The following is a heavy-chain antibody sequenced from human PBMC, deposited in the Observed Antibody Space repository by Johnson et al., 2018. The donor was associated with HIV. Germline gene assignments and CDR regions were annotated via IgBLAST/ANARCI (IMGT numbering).Heavy chain of an antibody. Sequence: QVQLVESGGGVVQPGGSLRLSCAASGFTFSSYGMHWVRQAPGKGLEWVAFLRYDGSNKYYGDSVKGRFTISRENSKNTLYLQINSLRAEDTAVYYCATELLRTEHDVFDIWGQGTMVTVSS. J-gene: IGHJ3*02. V-gene: IGHV3-30*02. CDR2: LRYDGSNK. CDR3: ATELLRTEHDVFDI. CDR1: GFTFSSYG. D-gene: IGHD3-10*01.